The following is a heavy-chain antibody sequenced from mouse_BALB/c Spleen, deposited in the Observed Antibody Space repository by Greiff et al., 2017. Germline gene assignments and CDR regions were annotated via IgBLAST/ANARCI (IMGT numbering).Heavy chain of an antibody. J-gene: IGHJ1*01. CDR3: ARYQLTGTYWYFDV. CDR1: GDSITSGY. V-gene: IGHV3-8*02. CDR2: ISYSGST. Sequence: EVQRVESGPSLVKPSQTLSLTCSVTGDSITSGYWNWIRKFPGNKLEYMGYISYSGSTYYNPSLKSRISITRDTSKNQYYLQLNSVTTEDTATYYCARYQLTGTYWYFDVWGAGTTVTVSS. D-gene: IGHD4-1*01.